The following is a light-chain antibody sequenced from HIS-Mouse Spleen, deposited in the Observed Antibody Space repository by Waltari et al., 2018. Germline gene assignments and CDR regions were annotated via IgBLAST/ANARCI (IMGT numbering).Light chain of an antibody. Sequence: DIVMTQSPDSLAVSLGGRATINCKSSQSVLYSSNNKNYLAWYQQKPGQPPKLLIYWASTRESGVPDRFSGSGSGTDFTLNISSLQAEDVAVYYCQQYYSTPLTFGGGTKVEIK. J-gene: IGKJ4*01. V-gene: IGKV4-1*01. CDR3: QQYYSTPLT. CDR1: QSVLYSSNNKNY. CDR2: WAS.